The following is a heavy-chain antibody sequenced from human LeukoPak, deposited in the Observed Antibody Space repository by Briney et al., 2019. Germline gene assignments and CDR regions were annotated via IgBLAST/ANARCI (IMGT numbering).Heavy chain of an antibody. CDR3: TRDYCGSTSCFYMS. D-gene: IGHD2-2*01. J-gene: IGHJ5*02. V-gene: IGHV3-48*04. Sequence: GGSLRLSCAASGFTFSIYSMNWVRQAPGKGLEWVSHIGSDNSNIYYADSVKGRFTISRDNAKNSLYLQMNSLRAEDTAVYYCTRDYCGSTSCFYMSWGQGTLVTVSS. CDR2: IGSDNSNI. CDR1: GFTFSIYS.